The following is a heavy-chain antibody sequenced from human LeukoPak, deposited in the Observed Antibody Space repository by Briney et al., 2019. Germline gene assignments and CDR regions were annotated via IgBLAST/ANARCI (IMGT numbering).Heavy chain of an antibody. CDR2: IRYDGSNK. J-gene: IGHJ3*02. D-gene: IGHD2-2*02. CDR1: GFTFSSYG. Sequence: GGSLRLSCAASGFTFSSYGMHWVRQAPGKGLEWVAFIRYDGSNKYYADSVKGRFTVSRDNSKNTLYLQMNSLRAEDTAVYYCAKGTPGYCSSTSCYIAADAFDIWGQGTMVTVSS. V-gene: IGHV3-30*02. CDR3: AKGTPGYCSSTSCYIAADAFDI.